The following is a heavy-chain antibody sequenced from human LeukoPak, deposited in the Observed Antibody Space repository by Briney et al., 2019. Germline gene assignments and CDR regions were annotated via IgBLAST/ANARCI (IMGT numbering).Heavy chain of an antibody. D-gene: IGHD3-10*01. J-gene: IGHJ3*02. CDR3: ARVRHYGSGTFLWAPSFDI. Sequence: GASVKVSCKASGYTFSDYYFHWVRQAPGQGLEWMGWTNPNTGGTNYAQKFLGRVTMTRDTSISTVYMELSRLRSDDTAVYYCARVRHYGSGTFLWAPSFDIWGQGTTVTVSS. CDR2: TNPNTGGT. V-gene: IGHV1-2*02. CDR1: GYTFSDYY.